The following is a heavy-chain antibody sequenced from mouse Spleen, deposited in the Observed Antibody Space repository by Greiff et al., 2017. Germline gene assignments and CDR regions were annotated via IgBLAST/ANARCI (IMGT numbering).Heavy chain of an antibody. J-gene: IGHJ3*01. Sequence: QVQLQQSGAELVKPGASVKISCKASGYAFSSYWMNWVKQRPGKGLEWIGQIYPGDGDTNYNGKFKGKATLTADKSSSTAYMQLSSLTSEDSAVYFCAIPGLTVPPWFAYWGQGTLVTVSA. D-gene: IGHD1-1*01. V-gene: IGHV1-80*01. CDR1: GYAFSSYW. CDR2: IYPGDGDT. CDR3: AIPGLTVPPWFAY.